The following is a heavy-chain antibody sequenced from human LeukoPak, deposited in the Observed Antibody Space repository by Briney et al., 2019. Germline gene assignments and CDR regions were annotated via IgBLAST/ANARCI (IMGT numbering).Heavy chain of an antibody. V-gene: IGHV4-34*01. D-gene: IGHD1-26*01. CDR2: INHSGCT. CDR1: GGSFSGYY. J-gene: IGHJ4*02. CDR3: ARRRVGASIPFPFDY. Sequence: SETLSLTCAVYGGSFSGYYWSWIRQPPGKGLEWIGEINHSGCTNYNPSLKSRVTISVDTSKNQFSLKLSSVTAADTAVYYCARRRVGASIPFPFDYWGQGTLVTVSS.